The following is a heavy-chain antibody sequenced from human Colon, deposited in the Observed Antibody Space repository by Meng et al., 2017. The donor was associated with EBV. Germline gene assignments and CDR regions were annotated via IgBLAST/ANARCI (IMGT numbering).Heavy chain of an antibody. CDR1: GGSINSGDYY. CDR2: IYYTGST. J-gene: IGHJ4*02. Sequence: HVLLQVPGPGLVKPSQTLSLTCTFSGGSINSGDYYWSWIRQPPGKGLEWIGYIYYTGSTYYNPSLKSRVTISMDTSKNQFSLRLSSVTAADTAVYYCARNYYFDYWGQGTLVTVSS. V-gene: IGHV4-30-4*01. CDR3: ARNYYFDY.